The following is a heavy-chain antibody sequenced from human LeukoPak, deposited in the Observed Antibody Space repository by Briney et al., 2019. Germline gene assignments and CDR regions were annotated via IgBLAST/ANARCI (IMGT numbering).Heavy chain of an antibody. CDR3: AKDVGGYDILTGWPTYYYYGMDV. CDR1: EFTFSSYS. V-gene: IGHV3-48*01. J-gene: IGHJ6*02. CDR2: ITNSGNSK. Sequence: GGSLRLSCAASEFTFSSYSMNWVRQAPGKGLEWVSYITNSGNSKSYADSVKGRFTISRDNSKNTLYLQMNSLRAEDTAVYYCAKDVGGYDILTGWPTYYYYGMDVWGQGTTVTVSS. D-gene: IGHD3-9*01.